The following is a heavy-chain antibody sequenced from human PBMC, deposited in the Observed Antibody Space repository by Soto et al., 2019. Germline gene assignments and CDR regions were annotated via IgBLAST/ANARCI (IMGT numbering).Heavy chain of an antibody. D-gene: IGHD2-21*01. V-gene: IGHV2-5*01. CDR1: GFSLSTTGEG. CDR3: TRRRCGGGACYNVFDV. Sequence: QITLKESGPTLVQSTQTLTLTCTFSGFSLSTTGEGVGWIRQPPGKALEWLALIYWNDDERYSPSLKNRLTINKDTSKNQVVLTMTSPDPVDTATYYCTRRRCGGGACYNVFDVWGQAAMVTVSS. CDR2: IYWNDDE. J-gene: IGHJ3*01.